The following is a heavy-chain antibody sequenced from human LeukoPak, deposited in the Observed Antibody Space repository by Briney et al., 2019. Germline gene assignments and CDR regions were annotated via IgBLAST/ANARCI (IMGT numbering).Heavy chain of an antibody. V-gene: IGHV3-20*04. CDR3: AELGITMIGGV. Sequence: PGGSLRLSCVASGFTFSTYGMSWVRQAPGKGLEWVSGINWNGGSTGYADSVKGRFTISRDNAKNSLYLQMNSLRAEDTAVYYCAELGITMIGGVWGKGTTVTISS. J-gene: IGHJ6*04. D-gene: IGHD3-10*02. CDR1: GFTFSTYG. CDR2: INWNGGST.